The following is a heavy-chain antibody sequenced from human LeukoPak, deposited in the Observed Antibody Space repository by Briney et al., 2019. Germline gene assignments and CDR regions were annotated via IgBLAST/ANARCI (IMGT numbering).Heavy chain of an antibody. CDR1: GFTVSSYE. V-gene: IGHV3-48*03. Sequence: GGSLRRSCAASGFTVSSYEVDWVRQAPGMGPEGGANNSSSASPRYYADAVKGRFTISRDNAKNSLYLQMNSLRAEHTAVYYCARDWKYYDFWSGLGWGQGTLVTVSS. CDR2: NSSSASPR. CDR3: ARDWKYYDFWSGLG. D-gene: IGHD3-3*01. J-gene: IGHJ4*02.